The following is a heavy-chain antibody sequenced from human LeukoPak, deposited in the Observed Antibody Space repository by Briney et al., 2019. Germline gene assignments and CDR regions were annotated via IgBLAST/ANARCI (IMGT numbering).Heavy chain of an antibody. D-gene: IGHD6-13*01. J-gene: IGHJ5*02. CDR1: GYNFARSW. V-gene: IGHV5-51*01. Sequence: GESLKISCKGSGYNFARSWIGWVRQMPGKGLEWMGIIYPRDSNTIYSPSFQGQVTISVDTSINTAYLQWISLKASDTAMYYCARHPIAAGGAYNWFDPWGQGTLVTVSS. CDR3: ARHPIAAGGAYNWFDP. CDR2: IYPRDSNT.